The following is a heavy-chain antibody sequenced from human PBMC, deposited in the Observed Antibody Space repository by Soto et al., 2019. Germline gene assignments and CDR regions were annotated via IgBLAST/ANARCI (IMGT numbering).Heavy chain of an antibody. D-gene: IGHD2-8*01. Sequence: SETLSLTCAVYGASLSNNYWNWLRQPPGKGPEWIGEINHNGNTNYNPSLRRRPTISIDTSTNHLSLNLMSVSAADTAAEYCWRGRGVFDAWGQGTLVTVSS. J-gene: IGHJ5*02. CDR2: INHNGNT. CDR1: GASLSNNY. CDR3: WRGRGVFDA. V-gene: IGHV4-34*01.